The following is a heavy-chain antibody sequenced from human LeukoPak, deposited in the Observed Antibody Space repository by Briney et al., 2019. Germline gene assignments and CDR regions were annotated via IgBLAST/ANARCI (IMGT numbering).Heavy chain of an antibody. J-gene: IGHJ3*02. Sequence: GGSLRLSCIASEFTVSSNYMSWVRQAPGKGLEWVSIICRDGSTYYADSVKGRFTISRDNSKNTVYLQMNSLRAEDTAVYYCARVEAAYDAFDIWGQGTMVTVSS. V-gene: IGHV3-53*01. CDR3: ARVEAAYDAFDI. CDR1: EFTVSSNY. D-gene: IGHD6-25*01. CDR2: ICRDGST.